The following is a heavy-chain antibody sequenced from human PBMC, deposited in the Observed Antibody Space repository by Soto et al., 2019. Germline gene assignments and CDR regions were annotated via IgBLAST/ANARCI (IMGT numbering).Heavy chain of an antibody. D-gene: IGHD3-10*01. CDR1: GYTFTSYG. CDR2: ISAYNGNT. V-gene: IGHV1-18*01. J-gene: IGHJ6*02. Sequence: QVQLVQSAAEVKKPGASVKVSCKASGYTFTSYGISWVRQAPGQGLEWMGWISAYNGNTNYAQKLQGRVTMTTDTSTSTAYMELRSLRSDDTAVYYCASNYLYYYGSGNTNYYGMDVWGQGTTVTVSS. CDR3: ASNYLYYYGSGNTNYYGMDV.